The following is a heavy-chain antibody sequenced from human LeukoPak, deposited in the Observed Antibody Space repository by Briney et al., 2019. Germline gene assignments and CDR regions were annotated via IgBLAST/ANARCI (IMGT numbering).Heavy chain of an antibody. CDR1: GYNLTELS. CDR3: ARQQGLQNLNFDY. CDR2: FDPEDGET. Sequence: GASVKVSCKVSGYNLTELSMHWVRQAPGKGLERMGGFDPEDGETIYAQKFQGRVTITRDTSTSTVYMELSSLRSEDTAVYYCARQQGLQNLNFDYWGQGTLVTVSS. V-gene: IGHV1-24*01. J-gene: IGHJ4*02. D-gene: IGHD4-11*01.